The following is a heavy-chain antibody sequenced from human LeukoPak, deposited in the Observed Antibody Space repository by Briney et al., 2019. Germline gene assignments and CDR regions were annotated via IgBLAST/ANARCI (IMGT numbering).Heavy chain of an antibody. CDR1: GFTFDDYG. Sequence: GGSLRLSCAASGFTFDDYGMSWVRQAPGKGLEWVSGINWNGGSTGYADSVKGRFTISRANAKNSLYLQMNSLRAEDTALYYCARGRRQVEYGSSSVGYYFDYWGQGTLVTVSS. D-gene: IGHD6-6*01. V-gene: IGHV3-20*04. CDR3: ARGRRQVEYGSSSVGYYFDY. J-gene: IGHJ4*02. CDR2: INWNGGST.